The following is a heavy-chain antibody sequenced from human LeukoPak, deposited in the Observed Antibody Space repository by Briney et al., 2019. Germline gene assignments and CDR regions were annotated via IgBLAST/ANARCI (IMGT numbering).Heavy chain of an antibody. CDR2: IIPIPAIA. J-gene: IGHJ5*02. CDR3: ARGGIAAAGRAGWFDP. Sequence: SVKVSCKASGGTFSSYAISWVRQAPGQGLEWMGRIIPIPAIANYAQKFQGRVMITADKSTSTAYMELSSLRSEDTAVYYCARGGIAAAGRAGWFDPWGQGTLVTVSS. CDR1: GGTFSSYA. D-gene: IGHD6-13*01. V-gene: IGHV1-69*04.